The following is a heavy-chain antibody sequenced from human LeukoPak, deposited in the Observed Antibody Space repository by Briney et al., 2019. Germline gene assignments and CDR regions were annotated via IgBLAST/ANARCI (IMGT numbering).Heavy chain of an antibody. CDR3: ARRRIHYGDYPGSFDY. CDR1: GNSISSYNYY. D-gene: IGHD4-17*01. J-gene: IGHJ4*02. CDR2: VYPSGNT. Sequence: SQTLSLTCTVSGNSISSYNYYWSWVRQPAGKGLEWIGRVYPSGNTNYNPYNPSLTGRVTISIDASRNQFSLILTSVTAADTAVYYCARRRIHYGDYPGSFDYWGQGTLVTVSS. V-gene: IGHV4-61*02.